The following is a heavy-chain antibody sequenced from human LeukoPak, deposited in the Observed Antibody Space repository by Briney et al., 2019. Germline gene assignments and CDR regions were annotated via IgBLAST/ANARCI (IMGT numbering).Heavy chain of an antibody. CDR2: ISGTGGST. V-gene: IGHV3-23*01. CDR1: GFTFSSYA. D-gene: IGHD3-22*01. Sequence: GGSLRLSCAASGFTFSSYAMTWVRQAPGKGLEWVSAISGTGGSTYYADSVKGRFTISRDNSKSTLFLQMNSLRAEDTAVYYCAKDTVYYDSSSYPYWGQGTLVTVSS. CDR3: AKDTVYYDSSSYPY. J-gene: IGHJ4*02.